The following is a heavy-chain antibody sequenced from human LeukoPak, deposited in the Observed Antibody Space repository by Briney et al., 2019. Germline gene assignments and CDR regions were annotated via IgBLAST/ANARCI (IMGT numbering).Heavy chain of an antibody. CDR2: INSDGSST. CDR3: ARVPGAREVTAKFDY. D-gene: IGHD2-21*02. J-gene: IGHJ4*02. CDR1: GFTFSSYW. Sequence: PGGSLRLSCAASGFTFSSYWMHWVRQAPGKGLVWVSRINSDGSSTSYADSVKGRFTISRDNAKNTLYLQMNSLRAEDTAVYYCARVPGAREVTAKFDYWGQGTLVTVSS. V-gene: IGHV3-74*01.